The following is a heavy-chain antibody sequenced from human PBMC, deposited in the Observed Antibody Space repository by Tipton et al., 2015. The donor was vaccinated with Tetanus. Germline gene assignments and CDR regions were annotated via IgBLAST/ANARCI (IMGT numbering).Heavy chain of an antibody. J-gene: IGHJ6*03. CDR2: LYFSGNT. CDR3: ARAGEGGYDATMGFYYYYMDV. Sequence: LRLSCTVSGASISTYSWTWIRQSPGKGLEWIAYLYFSGNTNYNPSLKTRVTMSPDTSKSQVSLRLNSVTAADTAVYYCARAGEGGYDATMGFYYYYMDVWGKGTTVTVSS. V-gene: IGHV4-59*01. CDR1: GASISTYS. D-gene: IGHD5-12*01.